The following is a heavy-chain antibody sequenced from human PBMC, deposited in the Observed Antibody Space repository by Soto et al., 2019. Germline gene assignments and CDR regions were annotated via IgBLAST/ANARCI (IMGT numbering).Heavy chain of an antibody. J-gene: IGHJ4*02. CDR2: IIPIFGTA. CDR3: ACNSVGTYYFDY. Sequence: QVQLVQSGAEVKTPGSSVKVSCKASGGTFSSYAISWVRQAPGQGREWMGGIIPIFGTANYAQKFQGRVTITADESTSTAYMELSSLRSEDTAVYYCACNSVGTYYFDYWAQGTLVTVSS. CDR1: GGTFSSYA. D-gene: IGHD1-1*01. V-gene: IGHV1-69*01.